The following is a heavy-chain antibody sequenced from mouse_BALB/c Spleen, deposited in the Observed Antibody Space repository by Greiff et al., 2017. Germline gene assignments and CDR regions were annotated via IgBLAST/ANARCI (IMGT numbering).Heavy chain of an antibody. D-gene: IGHD3-3*01. Sequence: QVQLQQPGAELVKPGASVKLSCKASGYTFTSYYMYWVKQRPGQGLEWIGGINPSNGGTNFNEKFKSKATLTVDKSSSTAYMQLSSLTSEDSAVYYCTRGGPGAMDYWGQGTSVTVSS. V-gene: IGHV1S81*02. CDR3: TRGGPGAMDY. J-gene: IGHJ4*01. CDR1: GYTFTSYY. CDR2: INPSNGGT.